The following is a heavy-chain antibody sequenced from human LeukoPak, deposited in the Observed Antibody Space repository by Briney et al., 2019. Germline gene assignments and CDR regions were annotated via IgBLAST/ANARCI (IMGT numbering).Heavy chain of an antibody. Sequence: ASVKVSCKASGYTFTGYYMHWVRQAPGQGLEWMGWINPNSGGTNYAQKFQGRVTMTRDTSISTAYMELSRLRSEDTAVYYCARDYYDSSYFDYWGQGTLVTVSS. V-gene: IGHV1-2*02. J-gene: IGHJ4*02. CDR3: ARDYYDSSYFDY. CDR2: INPNSGGT. CDR1: GYTFTGYY. D-gene: IGHD3-22*01.